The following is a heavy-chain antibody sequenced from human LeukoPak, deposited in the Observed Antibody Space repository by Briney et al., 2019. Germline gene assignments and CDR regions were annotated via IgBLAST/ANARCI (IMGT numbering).Heavy chain of an antibody. D-gene: IGHD2-15*01. Sequence: PSETLSLTCTVSGDSISGSNYHWGWIRQPSGKGLEWLGTVHHTGRAFYNPSLRGRTTVSVDTSKNQFSLKLTSVTAADTAVYYCARGYCSGGSCYSVAFDYWGQGTLVTVSS. J-gene: IGHJ4*02. CDR1: GDSISGSNYH. CDR3: ARGYCSGGSCYSVAFDY. V-gene: IGHV4-39*07. CDR2: VHHTGRA.